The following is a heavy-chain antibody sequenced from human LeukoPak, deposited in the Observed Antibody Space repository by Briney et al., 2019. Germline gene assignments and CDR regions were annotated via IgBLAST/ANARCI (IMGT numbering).Heavy chain of an antibody. Sequence: GGSLRLSCAASGFSFTSNAMTWVRQAPGKGLEWVSTISGNGLSTWYADSVKGRFTISRDTSKNALSLQMNTLRAEDTAVYYCAKTGQLDSWGQGTLVTISS. CDR2: ISGNGLST. CDR1: GFSFTSNA. J-gene: IGHJ4*02. D-gene: IGHD1-1*01. CDR3: AKTGQLDS. V-gene: IGHV3-23*01.